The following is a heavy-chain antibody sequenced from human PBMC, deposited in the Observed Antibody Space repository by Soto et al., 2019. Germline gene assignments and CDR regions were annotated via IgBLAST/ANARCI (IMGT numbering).Heavy chain of an antibody. CDR1: GFTFSSYG. Sequence: GGSLRLSCAASGFTFSSYGMHWVRQAPGKGLEWVAVISYDGSNKYYADSVKGRFTISRDNSKNTLYLQMNSLRAEDTAVYYCAKDDLGEFTLYGMDVWGQGTTVTVSS. V-gene: IGHV3-30*18. CDR3: AKDDLGEFTLYGMDV. CDR2: ISYDGSNK. D-gene: IGHD3-10*01. J-gene: IGHJ6*02.